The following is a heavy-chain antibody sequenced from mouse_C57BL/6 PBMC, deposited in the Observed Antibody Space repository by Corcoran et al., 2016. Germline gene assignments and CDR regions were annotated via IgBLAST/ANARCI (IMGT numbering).Heavy chain of an antibody. V-gene: IGHV1-76*01. CDR1: GYTFTDYY. Sequence: QVQLKQSGAELVRPGASVKLSCKASGYTFTDYYINWVKQRPGQGLEWIARIYPGSGNTYYNEKFKGKATLTAEKSSSTAYMQLSSLTSEDSAVYFCARSRFTTVVYFDYWGQGTTLTVSS. CDR2: IYPGSGNT. CDR3: ARSRFTTVVYFDY. D-gene: IGHD1-1*01. J-gene: IGHJ2*01.